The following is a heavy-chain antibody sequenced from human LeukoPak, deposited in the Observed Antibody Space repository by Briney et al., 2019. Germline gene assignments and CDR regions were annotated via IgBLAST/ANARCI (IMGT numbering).Heavy chain of an antibody. V-gene: IGHV7-4-1*02. D-gene: IGHD6-19*01. Sequence: ASVKVSCKASGYTFTSYAMNWVRQAPGQGLERMGWINTNTKNPTYAQGFTGRFVFSLDTSVSTAYLQISSLKAEDTAVYYCARESSSGWNDYWGQGTLVTVSS. CDR3: ARESSSGWNDY. CDR2: INTNTKNP. J-gene: IGHJ4*02. CDR1: GYTFTSYA.